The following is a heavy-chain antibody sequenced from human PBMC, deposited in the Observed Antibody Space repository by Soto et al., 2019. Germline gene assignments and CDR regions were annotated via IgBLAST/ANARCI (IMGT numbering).Heavy chain of an antibody. J-gene: IGHJ2*01. D-gene: IGHD4-17*01. V-gene: IGHV3-23*01. CDR2: ISGSGTRT. Sequence: EVQLLESGGGLVQPGGSLRLSCAASGFPFSSYAMSWVRQAPGKGLEWVSAISGSGTRTYYADSVKGRFTISRDNSKNTLYLQMNSLRADDTAVYYCAKDVDYGNSLPFRYFDLWGRGTLVTVSS. CDR1: GFPFSSYA. CDR3: AKDVDYGNSLPFRYFDL.